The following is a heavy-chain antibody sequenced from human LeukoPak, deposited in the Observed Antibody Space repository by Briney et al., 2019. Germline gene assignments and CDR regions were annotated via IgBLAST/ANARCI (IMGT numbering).Heavy chain of an antibody. CDR2: ISSSSNYI. V-gene: IGHV3-21*01. CDR1: GFTFSSYS. CDR3: ARGGLALSTSDY. Sequence: KPGGSLRLSCAASGFTFSSYSMNWVRQAPGKGLEWVSSISSSSNYIYYADSVKGRFTISRDNAKNSLYLQMNSLRAEDTAVYYCARGGLALSTSDYWGQGTLVTVTS. D-gene: IGHD6-6*01. J-gene: IGHJ4*02.